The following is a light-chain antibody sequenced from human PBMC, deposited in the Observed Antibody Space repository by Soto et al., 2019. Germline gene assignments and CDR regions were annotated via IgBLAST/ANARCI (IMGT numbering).Light chain of an antibody. CDR2: WAS. CDR3: KPSCSAPRS. J-gene: IGKJ2*03. Sequence: DTEVNNTRDALARVLGESTTINCKSSQSVLYSSNNNNYLAWYQQKPGQPPELLLYWASARESGVPDRFSGSGTGREFTLSVCSLRTPDVAVYCCKPSCSAPRSVGRGTKVDIK. CDR1: QSVLYSSNNNNY. V-gene: IGKV4-1*01.